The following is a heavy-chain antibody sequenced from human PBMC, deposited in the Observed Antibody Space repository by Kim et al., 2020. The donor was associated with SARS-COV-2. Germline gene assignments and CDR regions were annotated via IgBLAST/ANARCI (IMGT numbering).Heavy chain of an antibody. V-gene: IGHV3-30*18. CDR2: ISYDGSNK. CDR3: AKDQNLQFGGYSYGYYYGMDV. J-gene: IGHJ6*02. D-gene: IGHD5-18*01. CDR1: GFTFSSYG. Sequence: GGSLRLSCAASGFTFSSYGMHWVRQAPGKGLEWVAVISYDGSNKYYADSVKGRFTISRDNSKNTLYLQMNSLRAEDTAVYYCAKDQNLQFGGYSYGYYYGMDVWGQGTTVTVSS.